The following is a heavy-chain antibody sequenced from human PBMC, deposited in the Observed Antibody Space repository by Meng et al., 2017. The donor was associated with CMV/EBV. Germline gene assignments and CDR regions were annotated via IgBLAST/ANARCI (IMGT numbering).Heavy chain of an antibody. CDR1: GFIFGHSA. CDR3: TRGGVDFWSGCWYFDL. V-gene: IGHV3-49*04. CDR2: IRSQAYGGTT. Sequence: GESLKISCTTSGFIFGHSAMTWVRQAPGKGLEWVGFIRSQAYGGTTEYAASVKGRFTISRDDSKSIAYLQMNSLKTEDTAVYYCTRGGVDFWSGCWYFDLWGRGTLVTVSS. J-gene: IGHJ2*01. D-gene: IGHD3-3*01.